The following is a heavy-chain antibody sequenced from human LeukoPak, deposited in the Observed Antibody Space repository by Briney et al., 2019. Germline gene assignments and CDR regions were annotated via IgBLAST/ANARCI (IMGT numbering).Heavy chain of an antibody. J-gene: IGHJ5*02. CDR1: GFTFSTFE. CDR2: ISRSGGTA. D-gene: IGHD6-19*01. CDR3: ARELQGSGFDP. Sequence: PGGSLRLACAASGFTFSTFEMNWGRQAPGKGLEWVSYISRSGGTADYADSVKGRFTISRDNASNSVYLQMNSLRAEDTSIYYCARELQGSGFDPWGQGTLVTVSS. V-gene: IGHV3-48*03.